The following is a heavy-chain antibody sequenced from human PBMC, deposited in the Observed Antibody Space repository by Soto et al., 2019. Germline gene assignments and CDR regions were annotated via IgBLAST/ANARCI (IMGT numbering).Heavy chain of an antibody. V-gene: IGHV1-69*02. CDR1: GGTFSSYT. J-gene: IGHJ6*03. CDR2: IIPILGIA. D-gene: IGHD2-2*01. CDR3: ARNVKVPAAIKNYYYMDV. Sequence: SVKVSCKASGGTFSSYTISWVRQAPGQGLEWMGRIIPILGIANYAQKFQGRVTITADKSTSTAYMELSSLRSEDTAVYYCARNVKVPAAIKNYYYMDVWGKGTTVTVSS.